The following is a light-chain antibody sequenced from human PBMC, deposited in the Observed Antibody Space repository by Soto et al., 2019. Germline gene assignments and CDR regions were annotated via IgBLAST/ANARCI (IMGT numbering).Light chain of an antibody. CDR1: QSVSSSY. Sequence: EIVLTQSPGTLSLSPGERATLSCRASQSVSSSYLAWYQQKPGQAPRLLIYGASSRATGIPDRFSGSGSGSDLTLTISRLEPEDFAVYDCQQYGSSPPYTFGQGTKLEIK. CDR2: GAS. J-gene: IGKJ2*01. CDR3: QQYGSSPPYT. V-gene: IGKV3-20*01.